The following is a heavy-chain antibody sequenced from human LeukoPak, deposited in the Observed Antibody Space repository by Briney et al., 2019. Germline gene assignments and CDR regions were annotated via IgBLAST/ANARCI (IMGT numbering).Heavy chain of an antibody. CDR2: ISYDGSNK. CDR3: ARDYGSGSWGAFDI. V-gene: IGHV3-30-3*01. D-gene: IGHD3-10*01. Sequence: GGSLRLSCAASGFTFSSYVMGWVRQAPGKGLEWVAVISYDGSNKYYADSVKGRFTISRDNSKNTLYLQMNSLRAEDTAVYYCARDYGSGSWGAFDIWGQGTMVTVSS. J-gene: IGHJ3*02. CDR1: GFTFSSYV.